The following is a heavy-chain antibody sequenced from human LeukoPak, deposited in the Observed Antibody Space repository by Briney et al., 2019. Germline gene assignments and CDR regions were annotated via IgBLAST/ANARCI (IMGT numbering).Heavy chain of an antibody. CDR1: GFTFSDYY. Sequence: AGGPLRLSCAASGFTFSDYYMSWIRQAPGKGLEWVAYITSSGDDIYYADSVKGRFTISRDNAKNALFLRMSRLRVEDTATYYCASDIVATSGDFWGQGTLVSVSS. V-gene: IGHV3-11*01. J-gene: IGHJ4*02. CDR2: ITSSGDDI. CDR3: ASDIVATSGDF. D-gene: IGHD5-12*01.